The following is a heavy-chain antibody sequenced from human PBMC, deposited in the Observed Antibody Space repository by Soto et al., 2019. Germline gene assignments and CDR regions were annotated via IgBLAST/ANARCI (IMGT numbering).Heavy chain of an antibody. D-gene: IGHD6-6*01. CDR2: IYYSGST. CDR3: ARDLRGWRSSYGKWLDP. Sequence: SETLSLTCTVSGGSISSYYWSWIRQPPGKGLEWIGYIYYSGSTNYNPSLKSRVTISVDTSKNQFSLKLSSVNAADTAVYYCARDLRGWRSSYGKWLDPWGQGTLVTVSS. CDR1: GGSISSYY. V-gene: IGHV4-59*01. J-gene: IGHJ5*02.